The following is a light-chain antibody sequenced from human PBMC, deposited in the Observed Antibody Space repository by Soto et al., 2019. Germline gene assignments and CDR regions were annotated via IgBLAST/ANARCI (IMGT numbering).Light chain of an antibody. J-gene: IGKJ1*01. V-gene: IGKV3-20*01. CDR1: QRVSSSY. CDR2: GAS. Sequence: EILLTQSPGTLSLSPGERATLSCRASQRVSSSYLAWYQQKPGQAPRLLIYGASSRATGIPDRFSGSGSGTDFTLTISRLEPEDFAVYYCQQYGSLPRTFGQGTKVDIK. CDR3: QQYGSLPRT.